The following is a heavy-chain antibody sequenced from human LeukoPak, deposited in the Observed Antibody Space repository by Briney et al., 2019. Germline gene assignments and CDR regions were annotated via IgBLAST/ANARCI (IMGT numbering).Heavy chain of an antibody. CDR2: INPSGGST. CDR3: ARAQYYDSSGYSNPNFFDP. J-gene: IGHJ5*02. CDR1: GYTFTSHY. D-gene: IGHD3-22*01. Sequence: ASVKVSCKASGYTFTSHYIDWVRQAPGQGLEWMGRINPSGGSTNYAQKFQDRVTMTRDTSTGTVSMELSGLRSEDTAVYYCARAQYYDSSGYSNPNFFDPWGQGTLVTVSS. V-gene: IGHV1-46*01.